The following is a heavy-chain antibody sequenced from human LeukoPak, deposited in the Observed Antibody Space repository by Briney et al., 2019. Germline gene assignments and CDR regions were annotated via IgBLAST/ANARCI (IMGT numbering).Heavy chain of an antibody. CDR2: IYYSGIT. CDR1: GGSISSYY. D-gene: IGHD3-22*01. J-gene: IGHJ4*02. CDR3: ARLRALSYYDSSGDLYYFEY. V-gene: IGHV4-59*01. Sequence: PSETLSLTCTVSGGSISSYYWSWLRQPPGKGLEWIGFIYYSGITDYNPALKRRVTISVDTSKKQFSIKKSTVTAADTAVYYCARLRALSYYDSSGDLYYFEYWGQGTLVTVSS.